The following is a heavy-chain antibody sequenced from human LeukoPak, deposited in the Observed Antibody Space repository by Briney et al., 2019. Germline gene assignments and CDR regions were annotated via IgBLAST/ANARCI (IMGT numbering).Heavy chain of an antibody. CDR1: GGTFSSYA. Sequence: SVKVSCKASGGTFSSYAISWVRQAPGQGLEWMGGIIPIFGTANYAQKFQGRVTITADVSTSTAYMELSSLRSEDTAVYYCAREGSGSSTETDAFDIWGQGTMVTVSS. D-gene: IGHD1-26*01. CDR3: AREGSGSSTETDAFDI. V-gene: IGHV1-69*13. CDR2: IIPIFGTA. J-gene: IGHJ3*02.